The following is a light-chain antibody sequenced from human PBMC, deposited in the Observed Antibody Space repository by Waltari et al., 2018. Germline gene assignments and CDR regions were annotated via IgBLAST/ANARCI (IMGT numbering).Light chain of an antibody. CDR3: RHYVGLPAT. V-gene: IGKV3-20*01. CDR1: QSIGKY. J-gene: IGKJ1*01. CDR2: GTS. Sequence: CRASQSIGKYLVWYQQKPGQAPRLLIYGTSTKATGIPDRFSGGGSGTDFSLSITRLGPEDVAVYYCRHYVGLPATFGQGTTVEI.